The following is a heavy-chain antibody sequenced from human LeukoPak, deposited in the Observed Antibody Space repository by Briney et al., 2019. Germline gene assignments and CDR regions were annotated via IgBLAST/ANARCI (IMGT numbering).Heavy chain of an antibody. CDR3: ATETTLDY. V-gene: IGHV3-21*01. CDR2: ISSSSTYI. J-gene: IGHJ4*02. D-gene: IGHD1-1*01. Sequence: GSLILYCASSEFSFSRYTMNGVGQAPGKGLEWVSSISSSSTYINYADSVTGRFTISRDNAKNSLYLQMNSLRAEDTAVYYCATETTLDYWGQGTLVTVSS. CDR1: EFSFSRYT.